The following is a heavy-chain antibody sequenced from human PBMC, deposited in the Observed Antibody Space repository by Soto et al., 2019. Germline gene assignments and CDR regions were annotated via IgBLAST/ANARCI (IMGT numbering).Heavy chain of an antibody. CDR3: AKASTYEYVWGSYRYYFNY. CDR1: GLPFTTYA. J-gene: IGHJ4*02. Sequence: GGSLRLSCEASGLPFTTYAMSWVRQAPGKGLEWVSGISGSGDRTHYIDSVKGRFTISRDNYKNTLYLQMSSLRAEDTAVYSCAKASTYEYVWGSYRYYFNYWGQGTLVTVSS. D-gene: IGHD3-16*02. V-gene: IGHV3-23*01. CDR2: ISGSGDRT.